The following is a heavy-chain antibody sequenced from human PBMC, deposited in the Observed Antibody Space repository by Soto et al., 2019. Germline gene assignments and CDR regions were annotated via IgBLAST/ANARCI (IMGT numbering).Heavy chain of an antibody. J-gene: IGHJ6*02. D-gene: IGHD2-15*01. CDR3: ARVGYCSGGSCYSFYYYYGMDV. V-gene: IGHV1-8*01. CDR2: MNPNSGNT. Sequence: ASVKVSCKASGYTFTRYDINWVRQATGQGREWMGWMNPNSGNTGYAQKFQGRVTMTRNTSISTAYMELSSLRSEDTAVYYCARVGYCSGGSCYSFYYYYGMDVWGQGTTVTVSS. CDR1: GYTFTRYD.